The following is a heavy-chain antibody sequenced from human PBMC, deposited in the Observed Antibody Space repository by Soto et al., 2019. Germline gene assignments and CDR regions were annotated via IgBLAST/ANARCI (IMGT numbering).Heavy chain of an antibody. Sequence: QVQLVQSGAEVKEPGASVRVSFKASGYSFTKFDINWVRQAPGQGLEWMGWLNPKSGNTGYAQNLQGRVTMTRDTSISTAYMELRSLRSEDTALYYCARVTAGSSDFDYWGQGTLVTVSS. CDR2: LNPKSGNT. J-gene: IGHJ4*02. CDR1: GYSFTKFD. D-gene: IGHD6-6*01. V-gene: IGHV1-8*01. CDR3: ARVTAGSSDFDY.